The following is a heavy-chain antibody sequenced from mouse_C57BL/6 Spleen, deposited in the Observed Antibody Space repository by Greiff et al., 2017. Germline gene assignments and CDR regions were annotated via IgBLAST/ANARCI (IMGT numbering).Heavy chain of an antibody. CDR1: GFTFSSYG. V-gene: IGHV5-6*01. CDR3: ARPRRGFAY. J-gene: IGHJ3*01. CDR2: ISSGGSYT. Sequence: EVMLVESGGDLVKPGGSLKLSCAASGFTFSSYGMSWVRQTPDKRLEWVATISSGGSYTYYPDSVKGRFTISRDNAKNTLYLQMSSLKSEDTAMYYCARPRRGFAYWGQGTLVTVSA.